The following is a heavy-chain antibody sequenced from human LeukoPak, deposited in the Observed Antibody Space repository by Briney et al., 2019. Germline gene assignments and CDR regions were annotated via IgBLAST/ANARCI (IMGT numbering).Heavy chain of an antibody. V-gene: IGHV3-7*01. J-gene: IGHJ3*02. Sequence: GGSLRLSCAASGFTFSGYWMSWVRQAPGKGLEWVANIKQDGSEKYYVDSVKGRFTISRDNAKNSLYLQMNSLRAEDTAVYYCARVWLGDDAFDIWGQGTMVTVSS. CDR3: ARVWLGDDAFDI. CDR2: IKQDGSEK. CDR1: GFTFSGYW. D-gene: IGHD3-10*01.